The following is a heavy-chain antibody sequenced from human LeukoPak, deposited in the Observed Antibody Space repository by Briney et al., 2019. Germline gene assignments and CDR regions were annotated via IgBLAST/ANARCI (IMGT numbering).Heavy chain of an antibody. V-gene: IGHV3-21*01. CDR1: GFTFSSYN. J-gene: IGHJ4*02. Sequence: GGSLRLSCAASGFTFSSYNMNWVRQAPGKGLEWVSFISSSSSYIYYADSVKGRFTISRVNAKNSLYLQMNSLRAEDTAVYYCARDRGYFDYWGQGTLVTVSS. CDR3: ARDRGYFDY. CDR2: ISSSSSYI.